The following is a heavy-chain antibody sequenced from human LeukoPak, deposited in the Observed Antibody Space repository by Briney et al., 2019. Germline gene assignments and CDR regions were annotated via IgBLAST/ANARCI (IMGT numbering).Heavy chain of an antibody. CDR2: ISYDGSNK. D-gene: IGHD6-19*01. V-gene: IGHV3-30*18. J-gene: IGHJ4*02. Sequence: GRSLRLSCAASGFTFSSYGMHWVRQAPGKGLEWVAVISYDGSNKYYADSVKGRFTISRDNSKNTLYLQMNGLRAEDTAVYYCAKGHSGWYFDYWGQGTLVTVSS. CDR3: AKGHSGWYFDY. CDR1: GFTFSSYG.